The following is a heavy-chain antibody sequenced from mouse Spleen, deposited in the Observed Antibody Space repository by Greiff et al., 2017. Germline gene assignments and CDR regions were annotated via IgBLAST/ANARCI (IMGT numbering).Heavy chain of an antibody. CDR1: GFTFSDYG. V-gene: IGHV5-15*01. J-gene: IGHJ3*01. Sequence: EVKVVESGGGLVKPGGSLKLSCAASGFTFSDYGMAWVRQAPGKGPEWVAFISNLAYSIYYADTVTGRFTISRENAKNTLYLEMSSLRSEDTAMYYCARGDYGNPFAYWGQGTLVTVSA. CDR2: ISNLAYSI. D-gene: IGHD2-1*01. CDR3: ARGDYGNPFAY.